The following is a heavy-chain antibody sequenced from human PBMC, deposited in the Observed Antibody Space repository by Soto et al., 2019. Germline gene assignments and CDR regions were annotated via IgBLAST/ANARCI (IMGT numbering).Heavy chain of an antibody. Sequence: DVQLLESGGSLVQPGGSLRLSCAASGFTFNAYSLSWVRQAPGKGLQWVSAISTTGGSTYYADSVKGRFTISRDNSQNTLSLLMNSLRAEDTAVYYCARPDGATYNFRYWGQGTLVTVSS. V-gene: IGHV3-23*01. CDR3: ARPDGATYNFRY. J-gene: IGHJ4*02. CDR2: ISTTGGST. CDR1: GFTFNAYS. D-gene: IGHD1-1*01.